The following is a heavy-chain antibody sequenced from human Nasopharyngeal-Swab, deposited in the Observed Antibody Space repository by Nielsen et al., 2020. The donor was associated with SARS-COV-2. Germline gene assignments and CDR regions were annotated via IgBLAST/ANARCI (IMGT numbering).Heavy chain of an antibody. D-gene: IGHD3-22*01. J-gene: IGHJ4*02. CDR2: VHYSGST. Sequence: WIRQPPGKGLEWIAYVHYSGSTDYNPSLKSRVTVSADTVMNQFSLKLDSVTAADTAVYYCARAPMIYFDYWGQGTLVTVSS. CDR3: ARAPMIYFDY. V-gene: IGHV4-59*01.